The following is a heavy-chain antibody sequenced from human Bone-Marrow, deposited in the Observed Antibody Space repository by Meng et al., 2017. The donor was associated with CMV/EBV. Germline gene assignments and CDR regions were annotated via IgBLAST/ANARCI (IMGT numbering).Heavy chain of an antibody. J-gene: IGHJ3*01. CDR1: GYTFTGYY. D-gene: IGHD6-19*01. CDR2: INPNSGGT. V-gene: IGHV1-2*02. Sequence: ASVKVSCKASGYTFTGYYMHWVRQAPGQGLEWMGWINPNSGGTNYAQKFQGRVTMTRDTSISTAYTELSRLRSDDTAVYFCATAGIAVSGTAPDAFDVWGQGTMVTVSS. CDR3: ATAGIAVSGTAPDAFDV.